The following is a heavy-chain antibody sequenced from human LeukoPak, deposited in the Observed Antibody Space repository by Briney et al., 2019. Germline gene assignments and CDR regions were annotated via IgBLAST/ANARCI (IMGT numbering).Heavy chain of an antibody. Sequence: GGSLRLSCAVSKFSFSVYTMXXXRQAPGKGLEWVALXXXYGSNKYYAESVKGRXTISRDDSKNTVSLQMNSLRAEDTAVYYCAKEISSSSSWYGDDAFDIWGQGTMVIVSS. CDR3: AKEISSSSSWYGDDAFDI. J-gene: IGHJ3*02. CDR1: KFSFSVYT. CDR2: XXXYGSNK. V-gene: IGHV3-30-3*01. D-gene: IGHD6-13*01.